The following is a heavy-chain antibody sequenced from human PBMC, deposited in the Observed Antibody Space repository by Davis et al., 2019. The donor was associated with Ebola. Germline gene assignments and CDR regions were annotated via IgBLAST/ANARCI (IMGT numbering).Heavy chain of an antibody. CDR1: GFTFSSYA. V-gene: IGHV3-23*01. CDR3: ARGFYVDIVATINFDY. CDR2: ISGSGGST. J-gene: IGHJ4*02. Sequence: PGGSLRLSCAASGFTFSSYAMSWVRQAPGKGLEWVSAISGSGGSTYYADSVKGRFTISRDNSKNTLYLQMNSLRAEDTAVYYCARGFYVDIVATINFDYWGQGTLVTVSS. D-gene: IGHD5-12*01.